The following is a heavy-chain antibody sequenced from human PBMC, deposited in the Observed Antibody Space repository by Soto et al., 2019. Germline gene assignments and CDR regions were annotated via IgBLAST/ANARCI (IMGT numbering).Heavy chain of an antibody. CDR2: INHSGST. CDR1: GGSFSGYY. V-gene: IGHV4-34*01. J-gene: IGHJ6*02. Sequence: SETLSLTCAVYGGSFSGYYWSWIRQPPGKGLEWIGEINHSGSTNYNPSLKSRVTISVDTSKNQFSLKLSSVTAADTAVYYCARDAHCTNGVCYRVYYYGMDVWGQGTTVTVSS. D-gene: IGHD2-8*01. CDR3: ARDAHCTNGVCYRVYYYGMDV.